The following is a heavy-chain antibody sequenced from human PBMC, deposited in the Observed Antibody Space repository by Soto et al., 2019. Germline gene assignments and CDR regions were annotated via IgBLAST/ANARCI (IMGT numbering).Heavy chain of an antibody. V-gene: IGHV2-5*02. CDR3: AHTPGESYHYGMDV. Sequence: QITLKESGPTLVKPTQTLTLTCTFSGFSLSTSGVGVGWIRQPPGKALEWLALIYWDDDKRYSPSLKSRLTTXKXTFXNQVVLTMTNMDPVDTATYYCAHTPGESYHYGMDVWGQGTTVTVSS. CDR2: IYWDDDK. CDR1: GFSLSTSGVG. J-gene: IGHJ6*02.